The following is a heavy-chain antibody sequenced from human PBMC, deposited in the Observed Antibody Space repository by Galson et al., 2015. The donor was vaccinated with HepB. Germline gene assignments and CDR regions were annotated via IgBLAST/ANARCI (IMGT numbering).Heavy chain of an antibody. CDR2: ISSSSTYT. Sequence: SLRLSCATSGFTFSDHYMSWIRQAPGKGLEWVSYISSSSTYTNYADYVKGRFNISRDNAKKSLYLQINSLRAEDTAVYYCARVADADYGDHSHFDYWGQGTLVTVSS. V-gene: IGHV3-11*06. CDR3: ARVADADYGDHSHFDY. J-gene: IGHJ4*02. CDR1: GFTFSDHY. D-gene: IGHD4-17*01.